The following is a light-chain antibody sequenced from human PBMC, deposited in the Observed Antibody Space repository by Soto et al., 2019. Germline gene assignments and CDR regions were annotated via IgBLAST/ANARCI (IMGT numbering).Light chain of an antibody. CDR3: QQYNGYSYT. CDR1: QSIGTW. CDR2: DAS. J-gene: IGKJ2*01. Sequence: DIPMTQSPSTLSASVGDRVTITCRASQSIGTWLAWYQQKPGKAPKLLIYDASSLESGVPSRFSGSGSGTEFTLTISSLQPDDFATYFCQQYNGYSYTFGQGTKLQIK. V-gene: IGKV1-5*01.